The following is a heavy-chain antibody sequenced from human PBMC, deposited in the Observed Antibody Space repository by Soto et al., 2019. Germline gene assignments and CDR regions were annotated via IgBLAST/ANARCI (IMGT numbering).Heavy chain of an antibody. Sequence: GGSLRLSCAASGFTFSSYAMSWVRQAPGKGLEWVSAISGSGGSTYYADSVKGRFTISRDNSKNTLYLQMNSLRAEDTAVYYCANTPTYRQWLPYYFDYWGQGTLVTVSS. V-gene: IGHV3-23*01. CDR3: ANTPTYRQWLPYYFDY. CDR1: GFTFSSYA. CDR2: ISGSGGST. D-gene: IGHD6-19*01. J-gene: IGHJ4*02.